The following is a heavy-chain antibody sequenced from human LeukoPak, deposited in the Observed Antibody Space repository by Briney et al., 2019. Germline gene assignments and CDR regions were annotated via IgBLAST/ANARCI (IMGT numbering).Heavy chain of an antibody. J-gene: IGHJ4*02. Sequence: SVKVSCKASGGTFSSYTISWVRQAPGQGLECMGRIIPILGIANYAQKFQGRVTITADKSTSTAYMELSSLRSEDTAVYYCARGGNEYSSSLRRWGQGTLVTVSS. CDR3: ARGGNEYSSSLRR. CDR2: IIPILGIA. CDR1: GGTFSSYT. V-gene: IGHV1-69*02. D-gene: IGHD6-6*01.